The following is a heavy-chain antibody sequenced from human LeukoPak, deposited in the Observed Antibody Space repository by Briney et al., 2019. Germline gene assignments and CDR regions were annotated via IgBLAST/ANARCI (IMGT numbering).Heavy chain of an antibody. J-gene: IGHJ4*02. V-gene: IGHV4-59*01. CDR2: IYYSGST. CDR3: ARALYCTSTSCYYQIDS. D-gene: IGHD2-2*01. Sequence: SETLSLTCTVSVGSISGYYWSWIRQPPGKGVEWIGDIYYSGSTTYNPSLKSRVTISVDTSKTQFSLRLSSVTAADTAVYYCARALYCTSTSCYYQIDSWGQGTLVTVSS. CDR1: VGSISGYY.